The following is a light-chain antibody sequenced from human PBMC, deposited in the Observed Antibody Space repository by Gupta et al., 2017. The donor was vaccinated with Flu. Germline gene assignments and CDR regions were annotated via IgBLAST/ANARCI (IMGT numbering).Light chain of an antibody. CDR1: GGDKY. Sequence: GGDKYVCWYQQRQGKAPNLMIYEDSNRATGGANSVFGSKSGNTAAMTITGLRAEEEADYYYCAYTRSSTIDWVFGGGTKLTVL. V-gene: IGLV2-14*01. J-gene: IGLJ3*02. CDR2: EDS. CDR3: CAYTRSSTIDWV.